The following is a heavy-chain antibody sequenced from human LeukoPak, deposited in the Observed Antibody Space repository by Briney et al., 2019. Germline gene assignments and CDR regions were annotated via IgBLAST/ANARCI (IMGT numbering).Heavy chain of an antibody. CDR1: GYTFTGYY. J-gene: IGHJ4*02. V-gene: IGHV1-2*02. CDR2: VNPNSGGT. D-gene: IGHD5-18*01. Sequence: ASVKVSCKASGYTFTGYYMHWVRQAPGQGPEWMGWVNPNSGGTNYAQKFQGRVTMTRDTSISTAYMELSRLRSDDTAVYYCARDGTAMVSDATDFDYWGQGTLVTVSS. CDR3: ARDGTAMVSDATDFDY.